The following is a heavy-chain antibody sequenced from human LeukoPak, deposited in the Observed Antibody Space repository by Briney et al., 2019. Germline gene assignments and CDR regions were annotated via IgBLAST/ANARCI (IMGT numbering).Heavy chain of an antibody. CDR1: GGSISSSSYY. V-gene: IGHV4-39*07. CDR3: ARDWIGIAAADAFDI. Sequence: ASETLSLTCTVSGGSISSSSYYWGWIRQPPGKGLEWIGGIYYSGSTYYNPSLKSRVTISADTSKNQFSLKLSSVTAADTAVYYCARDWIGIAAADAFDIWGQGTMVTVSS. D-gene: IGHD6-13*01. J-gene: IGHJ3*02. CDR2: IYYSGST.